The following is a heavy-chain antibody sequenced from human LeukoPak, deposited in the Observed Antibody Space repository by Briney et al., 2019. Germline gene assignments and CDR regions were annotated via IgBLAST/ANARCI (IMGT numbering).Heavy chain of an antibody. CDR2: ISASGGSS. CDR1: GFTFSNYA. CDR3: AKEMALGIAVAGFFDF. V-gene: IGHV3-23*01. D-gene: IGHD6-19*01. Sequence: GGSLRLSCAASGFTFSNYAINWVRQAPGKGLEWVSAISASGGSSYYADSVRDRFTISRDNSKNMLYLKMSSLRAEDTAVYYCAKEMALGIAVAGFFDFWGQGTLVTVS. J-gene: IGHJ4*02.